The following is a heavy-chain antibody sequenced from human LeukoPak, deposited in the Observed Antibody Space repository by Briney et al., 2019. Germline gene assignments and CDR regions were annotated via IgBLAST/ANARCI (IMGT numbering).Heavy chain of an antibody. D-gene: IGHD1-26*01. CDR2: ISGNGAGT. CDR3: EKVSWESTSKLFYC. CDR1: GFTFSSHA. V-gene: IGHV3-23*02. J-gene: IGHJ4*02. Sequence: PGGSLRLSCTPSGFTFSSHAMSWVRQAPGKGLEGVSGISGNGAGTYYGDSVKGRFTISRDNSKNTLYLQMNSLRAEDTAVYYCEKVSWESTSKLFYCRGQGTLCTVSS.